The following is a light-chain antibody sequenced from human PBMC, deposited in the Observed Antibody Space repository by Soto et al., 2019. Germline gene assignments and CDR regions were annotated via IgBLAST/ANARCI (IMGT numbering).Light chain of an antibody. CDR3: QQYYSYPYT. V-gene: IGKV1-5*01. Sequence: DIPMTQSPSTLSASVGDRVTITCRASQSISSWLAWYQQKPGKAPKLLIYDASSLESVVPSRVSGSGSGTEFTLTISSLQPDDFATYYCQQYYSYPYTFGQGTKLEIK. CDR1: QSISSW. J-gene: IGKJ2*01. CDR2: DAS.